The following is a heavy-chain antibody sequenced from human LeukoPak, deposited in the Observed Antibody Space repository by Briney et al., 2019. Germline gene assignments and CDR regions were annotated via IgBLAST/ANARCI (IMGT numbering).Heavy chain of an antibody. CDR3: ARAQPSYCSGGSCYVYYHYYMDV. V-gene: IGHV4-34*01. Sequence: SETLSLTCAVYGGSFSGYYWSWIRQPPGKGLEWIGEINHSGSTNYNPSLKSRVTISVDTSKNQFSLKLSSVTAADTAVYYCARAQPSYCSGGSCYVYYHYYMDVWGKGTTVTVSS. CDR1: GGSFSGYY. D-gene: IGHD2-15*01. J-gene: IGHJ6*03. CDR2: INHSGST.